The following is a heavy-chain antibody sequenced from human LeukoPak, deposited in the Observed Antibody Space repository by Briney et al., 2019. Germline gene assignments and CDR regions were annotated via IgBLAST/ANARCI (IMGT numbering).Heavy chain of an antibody. V-gene: IGHV3-74*01. Sequence: GGSLRLSCAASGFTFSDYWIHWVRQAPGKGLVWVSRINTDGSITNYADSVKGRFSISRDNSKNTLDLQMTGLRAEDTAVYYCARERGRGRDSPWSDYWGQGTLVTVSS. CDR1: GFTFSDYW. D-gene: IGHD1-26*01. J-gene: IGHJ4*02. CDR3: ARERGRGRDSPWSDY. CDR2: INTDGSIT.